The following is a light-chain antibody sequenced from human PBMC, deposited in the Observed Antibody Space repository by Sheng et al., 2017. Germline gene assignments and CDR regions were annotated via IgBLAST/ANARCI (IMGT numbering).Light chain of an antibody. CDR1: QGIRNY. V-gene: IGKV1-16*02. Sequence: DIQMTQSPSSLSASVGDRVTINCRASQGIRNYLAWFQQKPGKAPETLIYAASSLKSGVPSKFSGSGSGTDFTLTISSLQPEDFATYYCQQYNSYPWTFGQGTKVEIK. CDR3: QQYNSYPWT. J-gene: IGKJ1*01. CDR2: AAS.